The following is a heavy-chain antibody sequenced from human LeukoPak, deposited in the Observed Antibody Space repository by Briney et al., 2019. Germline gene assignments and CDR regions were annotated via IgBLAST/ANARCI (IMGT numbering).Heavy chain of an antibody. V-gene: IGHV1-2*04. Sequence: ASVKVSCKASGYTFTGHYMHWVRQAPGQGLEWTGSINSNSGGTNYAQKFQGWVTMTRDTSISTAYMELSRLRSDDTAVYYCARGPAHTTSWGEYFQHWGQGTLVTVSS. CDR3: ARGPAHTTSWGEYFQH. CDR2: INSNSGGT. D-gene: IGHD6-13*01. J-gene: IGHJ1*01. CDR1: GYTFTGHY.